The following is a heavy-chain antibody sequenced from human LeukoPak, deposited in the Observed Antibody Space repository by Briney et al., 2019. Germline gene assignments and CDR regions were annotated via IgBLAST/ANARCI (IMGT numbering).Heavy chain of an antibody. CDR2: INHSGST. V-gene: IGHV4-34*01. CDR1: GGSFSGYY. Sequence: SETLSLTCAVYGGSFSGYYWSWNRQPPGKGLEWIGEINHSGSTNYNPSLKSRVTISVDTSKNQFSLKLSSVTAADTAVYYCARVYYDFWSGPVDYWGQGTLVTVSS. D-gene: IGHD3-3*01. J-gene: IGHJ4*02. CDR3: ARVYYDFWSGPVDY.